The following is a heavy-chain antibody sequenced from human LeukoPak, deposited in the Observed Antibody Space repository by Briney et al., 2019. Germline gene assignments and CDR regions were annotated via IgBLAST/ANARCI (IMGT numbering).Heavy chain of an antibody. V-gene: IGHV4-4*07. CDR3: ARENSGSYREFDY. Sequence: SETLSLTCSVSGGSTNSYYWSWIRQSGGKGLEWIGRIYSSGSTVYNPSLNSRLTMSIDTSKNQFSLKLSSVTAADTAVYYCARENSGSYREFDYWGQGTLVTVSS. D-gene: IGHD1-26*01. CDR2: IYSSGST. J-gene: IGHJ4*02. CDR1: GGSTNSYY.